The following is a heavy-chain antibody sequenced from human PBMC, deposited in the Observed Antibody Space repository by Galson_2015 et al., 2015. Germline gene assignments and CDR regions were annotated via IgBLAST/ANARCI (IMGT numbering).Heavy chain of an antibody. CDR2: ISWNSGNI. J-gene: IGHJ4*02. V-gene: IGHV3-9*01. CDR3: TIDGQHNYGSGSYYAH. Sequence: SLRLSCAASGFTFDDYAMHWVRQAPGKGLEWVSGISWNSGNIGYADSVKGRFTISRDNAKNSLYLQMSSLRAEDTALYYCTIDGQHNYGSGSYYAHWGQGTLVTVSS. D-gene: IGHD3-10*01. CDR1: GFTFDDYA.